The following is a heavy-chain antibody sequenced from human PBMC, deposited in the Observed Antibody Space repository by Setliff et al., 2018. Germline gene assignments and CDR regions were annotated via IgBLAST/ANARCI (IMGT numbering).Heavy chain of an antibody. CDR2: MNPNSGRT. CDR1: GYTFTAYD. D-gene: IGHD3-3*01. V-gene: IGHV1-8*02. CDR3: ARGALVLQFLEWLPRFYYMDV. J-gene: IGHJ6*03. Sequence: ASVKVSCKASGYTFTAYDIVWVRQATGQGLEWMGWMNPNSGRTGYPQNFQGRVTMTRNTSISTAYMELSSLRSEDTAVYFCARGALVLQFLEWLPRFYYMDVWGKGTTVTSP.